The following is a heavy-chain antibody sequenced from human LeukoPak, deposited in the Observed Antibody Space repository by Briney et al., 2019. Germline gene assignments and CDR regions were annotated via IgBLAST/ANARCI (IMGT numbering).Heavy chain of an antibody. CDR3: ARVDYGDHPLEDYYYMDV. V-gene: IGHV4-34*01. J-gene: IGHJ6*03. D-gene: IGHD4-17*01. Sequence: SETLSLTCAVYGGSFSGYYWSWIRQPPGKGLEWIGEINHSGSTNYNPSLKSRVTISVDTSKNQFSLKLSSVTAADTAVYYCARVDYGDHPLEDYYYMDVWGKGTTVTVSS. CDR2: INHSGST. CDR1: GGSFSGYY.